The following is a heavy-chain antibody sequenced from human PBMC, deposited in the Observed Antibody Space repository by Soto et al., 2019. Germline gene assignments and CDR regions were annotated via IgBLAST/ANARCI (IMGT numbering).Heavy chain of an antibody. CDR1: GFTFSGFG. J-gene: IGHJ5*02. CDR3: AKDLGLDASASYPYH. Sequence: QVQLVESGGGVVQPGGSLRLSCAASGFTFSGFGMHWVRHTPGKGLEWLAVISYDGSHKLHADSVQGRFTISRDNSKNTLSLQMNSLRTEDTAVYYCAKDLGLDASASYPYHWGQGTLVSVSS. V-gene: IGHV3-30*18. CDR2: ISYDGSHK. D-gene: IGHD3-10*01.